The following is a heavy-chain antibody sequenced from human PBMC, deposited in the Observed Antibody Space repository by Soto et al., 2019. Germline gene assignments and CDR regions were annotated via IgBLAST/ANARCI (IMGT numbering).Heavy chain of an antibody. CDR1: GFTFSSYA. CDR3: AKVEPGGIYDSSGYYYFDY. D-gene: IGHD3-22*01. J-gene: IGHJ4*02. Sequence: GESLRLSCAASGFTFSSYAMSWVRQAPGKGLEWVSAISGSGGSTYYADSVKGRFTISRDNSKNTLYLQMNSLRAEDTAVYYCAKVEPGGIYDSSGYYYFDYWGQGTLVTVSS. CDR2: ISGSGGST. V-gene: IGHV3-23*01.